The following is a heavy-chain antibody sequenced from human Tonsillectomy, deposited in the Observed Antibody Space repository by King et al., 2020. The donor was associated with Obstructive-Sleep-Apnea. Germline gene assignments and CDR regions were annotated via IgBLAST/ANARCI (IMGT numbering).Heavy chain of an antibody. CDR1: GYTFTGYY. CDR3: ARDLKSGDYYYESNGYALLDY. Sequence: QLVQSGAEVKKPGASVKVSCKASGYTFTGYYLHWVRQAPGQGLEWMGWINPKSGGTNSAQKFQGWVTMTRDTSISTAYMEVNRLRSDDTAVYYCARDLKSGDYYYESNGYALLDYWGQGTLVTVSS. V-gene: IGHV1-2*04. J-gene: IGHJ4*02. CDR2: INPKSGGT. D-gene: IGHD3-22*01.